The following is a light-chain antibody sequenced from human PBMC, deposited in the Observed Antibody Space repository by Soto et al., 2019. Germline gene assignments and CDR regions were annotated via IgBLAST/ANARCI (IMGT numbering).Light chain of an antibody. Sequence: QAVVTQPPSVSGAPGQRVTISCTGSSSNIGANYDVHWYQQLPGTAPKLLIYAASFRPSRVPDRFSGSKSGTSASLAITGLQAEDEADYYCQSYDSSLSAYVFGTGTKLTVL. J-gene: IGLJ1*01. CDR3: QSYDSSLSAYV. CDR2: AAS. CDR1: SSNIGANYD. V-gene: IGLV1-40*01.